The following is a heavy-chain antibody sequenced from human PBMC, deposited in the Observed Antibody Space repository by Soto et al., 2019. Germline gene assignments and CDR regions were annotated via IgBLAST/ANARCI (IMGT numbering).Heavy chain of an antibody. CDR3: ASGGYSSGHDY. V-gene: IGHV4-59*01. CDR2: IYYSGST. Sequence: SETLSLTCTVSGGSISGYYWSWIRQPPGKGLEWIGYIYYSGSTNYNPSLKSRVTISVDTSKNQFSLKLSSVTAADTAVYYCASGGYSSGHDYWGQGTLVTVSS. J-gene: IGHJ4*02. D-gene: IGHD6-19*01. CDR1: GGSISGYY.